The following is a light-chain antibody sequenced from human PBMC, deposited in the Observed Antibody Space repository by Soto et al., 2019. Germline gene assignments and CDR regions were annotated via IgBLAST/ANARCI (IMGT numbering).Light chain of an antibody. V-gene: IGKV1-9*01. CDR2: AAS. CDR1: QGIDNN. J-gene: IGKJ1*01. CDR3: QQLSGYPWT. Sequence: IQLTQSPSSLSASVGDRVTITCRASQGIDNNLAWYQQKPGTAPKLLIYAASTLQSGVPSRFSGRGSGTDFTLTISRLQPEDFAIYSCQQLSGYPWTFGQGTKVEIK.